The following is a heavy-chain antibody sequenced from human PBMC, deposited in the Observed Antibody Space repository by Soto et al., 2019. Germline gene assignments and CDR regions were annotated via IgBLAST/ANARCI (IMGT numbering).Heavy chain of an antibody. CDR1: GFTFSSYA. CDR2: ISGSGGST. CDR3: AKTAWGSGSSTPYYYYYGMDV. Sequence: GGSLRLSCAASGFTFSSYAMSWVRQAPGKGLEWVSAISGSGGSTYYADSVKGRFTISRDNSKNTLYLQMNSLRAEDTAVYYCAKTAWGSGSSTPYYYYYGMDVWGQGTTVTVSS. V-gene: IGHV3-23*01. D-gene: IGHD3-10*01. J-gene: IGHJ6*02.